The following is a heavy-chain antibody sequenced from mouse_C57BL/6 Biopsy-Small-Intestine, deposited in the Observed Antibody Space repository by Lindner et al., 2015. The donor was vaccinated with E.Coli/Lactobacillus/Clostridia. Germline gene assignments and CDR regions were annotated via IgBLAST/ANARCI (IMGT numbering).Heavy chain of an antibody. V-gene: IGHV1-63*01. CDR2: IYPGGGYT. Sequence: VQLQESGAELVRPGTSVKMSCKASGYTFTNYWIGWAKQRPGHGLEWIGDIYPGGGYTNYNEKFKGKATLTADKSSSTAYVQFSSLTSEDSAIYYCARGGDYFDYWGQGTTLTVSS. CDR1: GYTFTNYW. J-gene: IGHJ2*01. CDR3: ARGGDYFDY.